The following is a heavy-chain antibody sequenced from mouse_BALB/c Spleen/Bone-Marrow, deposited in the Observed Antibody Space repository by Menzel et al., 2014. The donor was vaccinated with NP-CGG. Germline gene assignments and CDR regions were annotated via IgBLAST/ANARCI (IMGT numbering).Heavy chain of an antibody. J-gene: IGHJ2*01. CDR3: ARRRSLDY. CDR2: IYPGSGNT. Sequence: VQLQQSGAELVRPGTSVKISCKAFGYAFTNYWLGWVKQRPGHGLEWIGDIYPGSGNTYYTEKFKGKATLTADTSSSTAYMQLSSLTSEDSAVYFCARRRSLDYWGQGTILTVSS. V-gene: IGHV1-63*02. CDR1: GYAFTNYW.